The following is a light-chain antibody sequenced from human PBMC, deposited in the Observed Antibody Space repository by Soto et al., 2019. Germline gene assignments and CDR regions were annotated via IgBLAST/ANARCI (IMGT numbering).Light chain of an antibody. CDR3: SSYTSSSTLVV. CDR2: EVS. V-gene: IGLV2-14*01. Sequence: QSVLTQPASVSGSPGQSITISCTGTSSDVGGYNYVSWYQQHPGKAPKFMIYEVSNRPSEVSNRFSGSKSGNTASLTISGLQAEDEADYYCSSYTSSSTLVVFGGGTKVTVL. J-gene: IGLJ2*01. CDR1: SSDVGGYNY.